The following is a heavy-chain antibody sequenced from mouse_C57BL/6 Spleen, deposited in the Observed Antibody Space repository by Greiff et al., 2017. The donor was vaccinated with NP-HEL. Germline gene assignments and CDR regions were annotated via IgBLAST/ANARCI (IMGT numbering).Heavy chain of an antibody. Sequence: VQLQQSGAELVKPGASVKISCKASGYAFSSYWMNWVKQRPGKGLEWIGQIYPGDGDTNYNGKFKGKATLTADKSSSTAYMQLSSLTSEDSAVYFCARSYYGSRRFAYWGQGTLVTVSA. CDR2: IYPGDGDT. CDR3: ARSYYGSRRFAY. V-gene: IGHV1-80*01. CDR1: GYAFSSYW. J-gene: IGHJ3*01. D-gene: IGHD1-1*01.